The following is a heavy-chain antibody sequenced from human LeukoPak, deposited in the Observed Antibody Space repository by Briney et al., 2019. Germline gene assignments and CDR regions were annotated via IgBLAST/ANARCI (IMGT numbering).Heavy chain of an antibody. CDR2: INPNSGGT. J-gene: IGHJ6*02. D-gene: IGHD5-12*01. CDR3: ARGPATTKTYYYYGMDV. Sequence: ASVKVSCKASGYTFTGYYMHWVRQAPGQGLEWEGWINPNSGGTNYAQKFQGRVTMTRDTSISTAYMELSRLRSDDTAVYYCARGPATTKTYYYYGMDVWGQGTTVTVSS. CDR1: GYTFTGYY. V-gene: IGHV1-2*02.